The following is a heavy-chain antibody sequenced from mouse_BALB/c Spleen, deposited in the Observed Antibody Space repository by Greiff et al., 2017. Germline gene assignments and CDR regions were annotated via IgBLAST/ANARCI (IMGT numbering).Heavy chain of an antibody. CDR1: GFTFSSYG. CDR2: ISSGGSYT. CDR3: TRDEEYGNWFAY. D-gene: IGHD2-10*02. J-gene: IGHJ3*01. Sequence: EVMLVESGGDLVKPGGSLKLSCAASGFTFSSYGMSWVRQTPDKRLEWVATISSGGSYTYYPDSVKGRFTISRDNAKNTLYLQMSSLKSEDTAMYYCTRDEEYGNWFAYWGQGTLVTVSA. V-gene: IGHV5-6*01.